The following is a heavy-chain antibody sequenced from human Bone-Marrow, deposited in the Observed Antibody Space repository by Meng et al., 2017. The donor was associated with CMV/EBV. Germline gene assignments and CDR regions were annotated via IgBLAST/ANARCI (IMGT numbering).Heavy chain of an antibody. J-gene: IGHJ6*02. V-gene: IGHV3-7*03. CDR3: AKKSGFCSGGSCYSYYYYGMDV. D-gene: IGHD2-15*01. CDR2: IKQDGSET. CDR1: GFTFSSYW. Sequence: GGSLRLSCAASGFTFSSYWMSWVRQAPGKGLEWVANIKQDGSETYYVDSVKGRFTISRDNAKNTLYLQMNSLRAEDTAVYYCAKKSGFCSGGSCYSYYYYGMDVWGQGTTVTVSS.